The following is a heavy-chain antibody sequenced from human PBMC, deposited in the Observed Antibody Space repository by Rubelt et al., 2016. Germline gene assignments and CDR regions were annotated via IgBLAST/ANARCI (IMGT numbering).Heavy chain of an antibody. Sequence: VESGGGLVQPGGSLRLSCAASGFTFSDYYMSWIRQAPGKGLEWVSYISSSSSYTNYADSVKGRFTISRDNAKNSLYLQMNSLRAEDTAVYYCARDRITIFGVVNYYYYGMDVWGQGTTVTVSS. CDR3: ARDRITIFGVVNYYYYGMDV. J-gene: IGHJ6*02. D-gene: IGHD3-3*01. V-gene: IGHV3-11*06. CDR1: GFTFSDYY. CDR2: ISSSSSYT.